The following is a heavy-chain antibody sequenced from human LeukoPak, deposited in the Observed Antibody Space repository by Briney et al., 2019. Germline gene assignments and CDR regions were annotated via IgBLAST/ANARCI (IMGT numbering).Heavy chain of an antibody. CDR1: GFTFSSYS. CDR3: AKDAFRGVITPLDY. D-gene: IGHD3-10*01. Sequence: GGSLRLSCAASGFTFSSYSMNWVRQAPGKGLEWVSAISGSGGSTYYADSVKGRFTISRDNSKNTLYLQMNSLRAEDTAVYYCAKDAFRGVITPLDYWGQGTLVTVSS. J-gene: IGHJ4*02. CDR2: ISGSGGST. V-gene: IGHV3-23*01.